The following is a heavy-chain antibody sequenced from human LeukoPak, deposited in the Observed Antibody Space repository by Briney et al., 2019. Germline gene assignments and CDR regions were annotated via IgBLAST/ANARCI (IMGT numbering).Heavy chain of an antibody. CDR2: IKQDGSEK. D-gene: IGHD3-10*02. J-gene: IGHJ6*04. CDR1: EFTFSHHW. V-gene: IGHV3-7*01. Sequence: GGSLRLSCAASEFTFSHHWMTWVRQAPGKGLEWVANIKQDGSEKDYVDSVKGRFTISRDNAKNSLYLQMNSLTAEDTAVYYCAELGITMIGGVWGKGTTVTISS. CDR3: AELGITMIGGV.